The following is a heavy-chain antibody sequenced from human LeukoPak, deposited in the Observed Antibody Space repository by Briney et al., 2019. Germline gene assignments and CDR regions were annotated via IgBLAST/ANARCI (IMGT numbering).Heavy chain of an antibody. CDR2: INHSGST. Sequence: PSETLSLTCAVYGGSFSGYYWSWIRQPPGKGLEWIGEINHSGSTNYNPSLKSRVTISVDTSKNQFSLKLSSVTAADTAVYYCARGRSEPSYYYDSSGYCLGFDYWGQGTLVTVSS. V-gene: IGHV4-34*01. J-gene: IGHJ4*02. CDR1: GGSFSGYY. CDR3: ARGRSEPSYYYDSSGYCLGFDY. D-gene: IGHD3-22*01.